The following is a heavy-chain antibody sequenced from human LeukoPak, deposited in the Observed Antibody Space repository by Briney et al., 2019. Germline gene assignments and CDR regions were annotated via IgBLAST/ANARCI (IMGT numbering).Heavy chain of an antibody. CDR2: INPYSGGT. D-gene: IGHD1-26*01. J-gene: IGHJ5*02. CDR3: ARGVGSSRFDP. Sequence: ASVKVSCKASGYTFTGNNIYWVRQAPGQGLEWMGWINPYSGGTIYAQNFQGRVTMTRDTSISTAYMELSRLISDDTAVYFCARGVGSSRFDPWGQGTLVTVSS. V-gene: IGHV1-2*02. CDR1: GYTFTGNN.